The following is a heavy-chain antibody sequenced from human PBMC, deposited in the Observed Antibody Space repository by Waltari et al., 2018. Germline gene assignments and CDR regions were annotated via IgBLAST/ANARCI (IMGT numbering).Heavy chain of an antibody. V-gene: IGHV3-64*01. J-gene: IGHJ1*01. Sequence: EVQMVESGGGLVRPGGSLRLSWAASAFTFGSFSMHWVRQAPGTGLEYVSAFSRDGVPTYYANSVKGRFTISRDNSTNTLYLQMGSLSAEDMAVYYCARIDGSGWYGSWGQGTLVTVSS. CDR1: AFTFGSFS. CDR3: ARIDGSGWYGS. D-gene: IGHD6-19*01. CDR2: FSRDGVPT.